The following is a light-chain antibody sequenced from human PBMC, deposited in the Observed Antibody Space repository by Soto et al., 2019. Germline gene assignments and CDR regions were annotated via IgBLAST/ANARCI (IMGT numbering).Light chain of an antibody. Sequence: EIVMTQSPVTLSVSPGDIATLSCRARQSVSTNLAWYQQKPGQAPRLLIYGSSTRAIGIPARFSGSGSGTDFTLTIRSLQFDAFAVYYCQQDDNCLPLTIGQGKLLEI. CDR1: QSVSTN. CDR2: GSS. CDR3: QQDDNCLPLT. V-gene: IGKV3-15*01. J-gene: IGKJ5*01.